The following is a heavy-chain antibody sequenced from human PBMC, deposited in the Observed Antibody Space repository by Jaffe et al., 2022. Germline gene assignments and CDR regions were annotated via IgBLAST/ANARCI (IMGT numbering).Heavy chain of an antibody. V-gene: IGHV3-7*01. CDR1: GFTFSSYW. CDR2: IKQDGSEK. Sequence: EVQLVESGGGLVQPGGSLRLSCAASGFTFSSYWMSWVRQAPGKGLEWVANIKQDGSEKYYVDSVKGRFTISRDNAKNSLYLQMNSLRAEDTAVYYCARVLVVYYYGSGSYHYFDYWGQGTLVTVSS. J-gene: IGHJ4*02. CDR3: ARVLVVYYYGSGSYHYFDY. D-gene: IGHD3-10*01.